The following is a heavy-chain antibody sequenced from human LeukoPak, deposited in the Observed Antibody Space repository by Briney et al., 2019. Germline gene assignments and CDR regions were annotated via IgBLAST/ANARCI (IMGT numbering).Heavy chain of an antibody. Sequence: ASVKVSCKASGYTFTSYDINLVRQATGQGLEWMGWMNPNSGNTGYAQKFQGRVTITRNTSISTAYMELSSLRSEDTAVYYCARDPPQLGYCCSTSCYIVWGKGTTVTVSS. V-gene: IGHV1-8*03. J-gene: IGHJ6*04. CDR2: MNPNSGNT. D-gene: IGHD2-2*02. CDR3: ARDPPQLGYCCSTSCYIV. CDR1: GYTFTSYD.